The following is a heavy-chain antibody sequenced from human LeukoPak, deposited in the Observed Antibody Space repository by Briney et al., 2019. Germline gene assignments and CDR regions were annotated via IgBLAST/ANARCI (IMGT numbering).Heavy chain of an antibody. CDR3: ARGLASGYPPIPFDY. CDR1: DGSFSGYY. CDR2: IIDTGST. J-gene: IGHJ4*02. D-gene: IGHD3-3*01. V-gene: IGHV4-34*12. Sequence: SETLTLTCAVYDGSFSGYYWTWIRQPPGKGLEGIGEIIDTGSTKYNSSLKSRVNISVDTSKNQFSLSLDSVTAADTAVYYCARGLASGYPPIPFDYWGQGTLVTVSS.